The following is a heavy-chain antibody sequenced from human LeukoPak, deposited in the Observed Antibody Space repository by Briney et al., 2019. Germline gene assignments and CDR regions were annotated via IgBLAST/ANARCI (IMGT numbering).Heavy chain of an antibody. D-gene: IGHD2-8*01. CDR3: AASIVLMVYAISGFDY. Sequence: ASVKVSCKASGGTFSSYAISWVRQAPGQGLEWMGGIIPIFGTANYAQKFQGRVTITTDESTSTAYMELSSLRSEDTAVYYRAASIVLMVYAISGFDYWGQGTLVTVSS. J-gene: IGHJ4*02. CDR1: GGTFSSYA. CDR2: IIPIFGTA. V-gene: IGHV1-69*05.